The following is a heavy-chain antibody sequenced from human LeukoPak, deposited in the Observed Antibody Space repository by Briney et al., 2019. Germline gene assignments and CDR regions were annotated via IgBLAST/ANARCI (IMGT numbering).Heavy chain of an antibody. D-gene: IGHD1-7*01. Sequence: GASVKVSCKASGYTFTSYGISWVRQAPGQGLEWMGWISAYNGNTNYAQKLQGRATMTTDTSTSTAYMELRSLRSDDTAVYYCARDWNYVNEGYFDYWGQGTLVTVSS. CDR3: ARDWNYVNEGYFDY. CDR2: ISAYNGNT. J-gene: IGHJ4*02. V-gene: IGHV1-18*01. CDR1: GYTFTSYG.